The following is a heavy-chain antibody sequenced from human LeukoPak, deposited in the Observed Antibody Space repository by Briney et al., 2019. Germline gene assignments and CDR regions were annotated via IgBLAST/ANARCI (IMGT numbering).Heavy chain of an antibody. CDR1: VGSIIRSY. J-gene: IGHJ5*02. V-gene: IGHV4-4*07. Sequence: SETLPLTGRVPVGSIIRSYGAWVRRPAGRGLGWFGRIYTSGSTNYNPPLKSRVTMSVDTSKNQFSLKLSSVTAADTAVYYCVRGPYGSGISNWFDPCGQGTLVIVSS. CDR3: VRGPYGSGISNWFDP. CDR2: IYTSGST. D-gene: IGHD3-10*01.